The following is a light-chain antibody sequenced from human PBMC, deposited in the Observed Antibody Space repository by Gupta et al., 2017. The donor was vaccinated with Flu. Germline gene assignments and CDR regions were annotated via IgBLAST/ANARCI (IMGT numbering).Light chain of an antibody. CDR1: QSLIYKNGNNH. Sequence: DILLTQSPLSLSVTPGEPASISCTSTQSLIYKNGNNHLDWYLQRPGQSPQLLIYLNSRRASGVPDRFRGSGSGIGFTLMISRVEAEDVGTYYCMQSLETPITFGQGTRLEI. V-gene: IGKV2-28*01. J-gene: IGKJ5*01. CDR2: LNS. CDR3: MQSLETPIT.